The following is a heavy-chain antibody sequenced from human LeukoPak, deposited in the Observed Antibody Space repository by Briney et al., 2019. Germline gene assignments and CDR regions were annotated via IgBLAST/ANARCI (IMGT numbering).Heavy chain of an antibody. V-gene: IGHV3-21*01. CDR1: GFTFDTYS. Sequence: GGSLRLSCAASGFTFDTYSMNWVRQAPGKGLEWVSSISSSGNYIYYAHSVKGRFTISRDNAKNSLYLQMNSLKAEDTAVYYCAELGITMIGGVWGKGTTVTISS. D-gene: IGHD3-10*02. J-gene: IGHJ6*04. CDR2: ISSSGNYI. CDR3: AELGITMIGGV.